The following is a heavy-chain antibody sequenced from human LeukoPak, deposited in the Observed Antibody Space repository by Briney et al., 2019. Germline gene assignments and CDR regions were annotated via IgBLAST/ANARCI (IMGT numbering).Heavy chain of an antibody. CDR3: ARRLSGWGEVNWFDP. CDR1: GYSISSGYY. Sequence: KSSETLSLTCTVSGYSISSGYYWGWIRQPPGKGLEWIGSIYHSGSTYYNPSLKSRVTISVDTSKNQFSLKLSSVTAADTAVYYCARRLSGWGEVNWFDPWGQGTLVTVSS. D-gene: IGHD6-19*01. V-gene: IGHV4-38-2*02. CDR2: IYHSGST. J-gene: IGHJ5*02.